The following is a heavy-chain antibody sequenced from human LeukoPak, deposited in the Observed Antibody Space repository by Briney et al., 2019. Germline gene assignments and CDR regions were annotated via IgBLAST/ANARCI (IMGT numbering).Heavy chain of an antibody. CDR2: INYSGRS. CDR3: ARLDCLSDECYNY. D-gene: IGHD2-21*01. J-gene: IGHJ4*02. Sequence: PSETLSLTCIVSGNSITSDVWSWIRQSPGKGLEWIGYINYSGRSEYDPSLKSRVTISVDRSRKRVSLKMRSVTAADTAVYYCARLDCLSDECYNYWAVGALVTVSS. V-gene: IGHV4-59*08. CDR1: GNSITSDV.